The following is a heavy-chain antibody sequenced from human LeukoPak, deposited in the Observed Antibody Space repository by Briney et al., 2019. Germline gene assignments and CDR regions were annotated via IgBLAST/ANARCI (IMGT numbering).Heavy chain of an antibody. J-gene: IGHJ4*02. CDR1: GITLNSYW. CDR3: ATHPGDYWFGYLQL. Sequence: PGGSLRLSCAAPGITLNSYWMSWVRQAPGKGLEWVAQINQAGSAKYYVDSVKGRFTVSRDNAKNSLYLQMNSLRVEDTAVYYCATHPGDYWFGYLQLWGQGTLVTVSS. V-gene: IGHV3-7*01. CDR2: INQAGSAK. D-gene: IGHD3-10*01.